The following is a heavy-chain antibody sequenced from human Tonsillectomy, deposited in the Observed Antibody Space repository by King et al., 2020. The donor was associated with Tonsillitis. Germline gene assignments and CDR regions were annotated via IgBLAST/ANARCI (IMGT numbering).Heavy chain of an antibody. CDR3: ARGKYDFWSGFPDYFDY. D-gene: IGHD3-3*01. CDR1: GGPLSDYY. J-gene: IGHJ4*02. V-gene: IGHV4-34*01. Sequence: VQLQQWGAGLLKPSETLSLTCAVYGGPLSDYYWSWIRQPPGKGLEWIVDIHHSGSTHFNPSLKSRVTISVNTFKNQFSLKLSPVTAADTAVYYCARGKYDFWSGFPDYFDYWGRGTLVTVSS. CDR2: IHHSGST.